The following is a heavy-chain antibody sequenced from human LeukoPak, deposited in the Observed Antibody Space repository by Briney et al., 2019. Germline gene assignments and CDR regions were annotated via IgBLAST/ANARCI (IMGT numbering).Heavy chain of an antibody. V-gene: IGHV6-1*01. CDR3: ARVVVVAAARNNWFDP. J-gene: IGHJ5*02. D-gene: IGHD2-15*01. CDR2: TYYRSKWYN. Sequence: SQTLSLTCAISGDSVSSNSAAWNWIRQSPSRGLEWLGRTYYRSKWYNDYAVSVKSRITINPDTSKNQFSLKLSSVTAADTAVYYCARVVVVAAARNNWFDPWGQGTLVTVSS. CDR1: GDSVSSNSAA.